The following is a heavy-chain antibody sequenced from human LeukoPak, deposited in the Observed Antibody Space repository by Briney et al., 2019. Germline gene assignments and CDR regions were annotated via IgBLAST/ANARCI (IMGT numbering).Heavy chain of an antibody. J-gene: IGHJ6*03. V-gene: IGHV4-39*07. CDR3: ARGLRWPYYYYYMDV. D-gene: IGHD4-23*01. CDR2: IYHSGST. CDR1: GGSISGSNYY. Sequence: SETLSLTCTVSGGSISGSNYYWAWIRQPPGKGLEWIGEIYHSGSTNYNPSLKSRVTISVDKSKNQFSLRLSSVTAADTAVYFCARGLRWPYYYYYMDVWGKGTTVTVSS.